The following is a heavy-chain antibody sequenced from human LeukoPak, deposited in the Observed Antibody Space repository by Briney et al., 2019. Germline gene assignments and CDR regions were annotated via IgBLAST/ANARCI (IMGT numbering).Heavy chain of an antibody. CDR3: ATAPGLYGDQHDAFDI. CDR2: FDPEDGET. D-gene: IGHD4-17*01. Sequence: ASVKVSCKVSGYTLTELSMHWVRQAPGKGLEWMGGFDPEDGETIYAQKFQGRVTMTEDTSTDTAYMELSSLRSEDTAVYYCATAPGLYGDQHDAFDIWGQGTMVTVSS. V-gene: IGHV1-24*01. J-gene: IGHJ3*02. CDR1: GYTLTELS.